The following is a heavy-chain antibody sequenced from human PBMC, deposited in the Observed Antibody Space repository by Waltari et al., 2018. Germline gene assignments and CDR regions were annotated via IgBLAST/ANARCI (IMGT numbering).Heavy chain of an antibody. J-gene: IGHJ4*02. Sequence: EVQLVESGGGLVQPGGSLRLSCAASGFTFSRYWMHWVRQAPGRGLVGVSRINSEGGSTSYAASVKRRFTTSKDNAKNTLYLQMNSLRAEDTAVYYCARDARLLWDDYGDYLDYWGQGTLVTVSS. V-gene: IGHV3-74*01. CDR1: GFTFSRYW. CDR2: INSEGGST. D-gene: IGHD4-17*01. CDR3: ARDARLLWDDYGDYLDY.